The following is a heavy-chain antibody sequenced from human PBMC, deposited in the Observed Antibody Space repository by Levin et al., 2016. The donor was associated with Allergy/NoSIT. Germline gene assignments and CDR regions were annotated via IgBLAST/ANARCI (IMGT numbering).Heavy chain of an antibody. V-gene: IGHV3-30*02. J-gene: IGHJ6*02. D-gene: IGHD2-8*02. Sequence: GESLKISCATSGFTFSDYGMHWVRQAAGKGLEWVAFIGYDGSNTYYGDSVKGRSTISRDNSKNTLYLQVNSLRVEDSAVYYCAKDEDYTGRYYLYGMDVWGQGTTVTVSS. CDR3: AKDEDYTGRYYLYGMDV. CDR2: IGYDGSNT. CDR1: GFTFSDYG.